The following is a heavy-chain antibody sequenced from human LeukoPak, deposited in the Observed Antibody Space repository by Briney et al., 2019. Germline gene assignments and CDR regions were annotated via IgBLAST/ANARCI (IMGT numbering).Heavy chain of an antibody. CDR2: IYSTGIT. CDR1: GGSINTYY. V-gene: IGHV4-4*07. J-gene: IGHJ5*02. Sequence: SETLSLTCTVSGGSINTYYWSWIRQPAGKGLEWIGRIYSTGITTYNPSLKGRVTMSVDTSKNQLSLKLSSVTAADTAVYYCARPQSGLGWFDPWGQGILVTVSS. CDR3: ARPQSGLGWFDP.